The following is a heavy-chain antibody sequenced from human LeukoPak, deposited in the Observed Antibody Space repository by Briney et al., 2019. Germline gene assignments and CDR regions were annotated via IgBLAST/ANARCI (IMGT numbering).Heavy chain of an antibody. D-gene: IGHD3-16*02. J-gene: IGHJ4*02. Sequence: QTLSLTCAISGDSVSSNSAAWNWIRQSPSRGLEWLGRTYYRSTWFNEYAVSVKSRITINPDTSKNQFSLHLNSVTPEDTAVYYCARLSKSPYDTFDYWGRGTLVTVSS. V-gene: IGHV6-1*01. CDR3: ARLSKSPYDTFDY. CDR1: GDSVSSNSAA. CDR2: TYYRSTWFN.